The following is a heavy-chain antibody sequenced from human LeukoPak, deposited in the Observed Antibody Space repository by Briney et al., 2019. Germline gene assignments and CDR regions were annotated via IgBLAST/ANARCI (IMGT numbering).Heavy chain of an antibody. J-gene: IGHJ5*02. CDR3: ARCIGWFDP. CDR2: INHSGST. Sequence: SETLSLTCAVYGGSFSGYYWSWIRQPPGKGLEWIGEINHSGSTNYNPSLKSRVTISVDTSKNQFSLKLSSVTAADTAVYYCARCIGWFDPWGQGTLVTVSS. CDR1: GGSFSGYY. V-gene: IGHV4-34*01. D-gene: IGHD2-8*01.